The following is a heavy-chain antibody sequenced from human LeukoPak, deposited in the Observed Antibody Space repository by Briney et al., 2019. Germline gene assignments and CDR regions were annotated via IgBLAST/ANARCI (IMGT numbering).Heavy chain of an antibody. CDR1: GGSINNYY. CDR2: IYYGGST. J-gene: IGHJ4*02. CDR3: ARHGGAAEGFRTTYPSDY. V-gene: IGHV4-59*08. D-gene: IGHD2/OR15-2a*01. Sequence: KTSETLCVTCAVSGGSINNYYWSWIRRSPGRGLEWIAYIYYGGSTNYNPSLKSRATISVDTSKNQLYLNLNSVTAADTAVYYCARHGGAAEGFRTTYPSDYSGQGILVTVSS.